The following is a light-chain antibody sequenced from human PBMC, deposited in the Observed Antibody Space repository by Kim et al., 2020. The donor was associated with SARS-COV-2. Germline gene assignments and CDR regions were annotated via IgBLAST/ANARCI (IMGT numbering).Light chain of an antibody. V-gene: IGLV2-14*03. J-gene: IGLJ1*01. CDR3: SSYTSSSTPYV. CDR2: DVS. Sequence: SITTSCYGTSSDVGGYNYVSWYQQHPGKAPKLMIYDVSKRPSGVSNRFSGSKSGNTASLTISGLQAGDEADYYCSSYTSSSTPYVFGAGTKVTVL. CDR1: SSDVGGYNY.